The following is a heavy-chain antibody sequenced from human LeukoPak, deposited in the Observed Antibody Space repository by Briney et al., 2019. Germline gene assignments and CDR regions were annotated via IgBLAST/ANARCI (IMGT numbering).Heavy chain of an antibody. CDR1: GFTLSRYW. CDR3: CRIAAAGFDY. J-gene: IGHJ4*02. CDR2: IKQDGSEK. D-gene: IGHD6-13*01. V-gene: IGHV3-7*01. Sequence: GGSLRLSCAASGFTLSRYWMSWGRQAPGKGLEWVANIKQDGSEKYYVDSVKGRFTISRDNAKNSLFLQMNSLRAEDTAVYYCCRIAAAGFDYWGQGTLVTVSS.